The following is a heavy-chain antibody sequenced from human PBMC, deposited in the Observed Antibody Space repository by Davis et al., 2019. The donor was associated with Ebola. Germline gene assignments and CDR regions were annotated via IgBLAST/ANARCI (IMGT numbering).Heavy chain of an antibody. V-gene: IGHV5-51*01. J-gene: IGHJ4*02. D-gene: IGHD6-13*01. CDR3: ATLAAAGTVGWDY. Sequence: GESLKISCKGSGYSFTTYWIAWVRQTPAKGLEWMGIIYPGDSDTRYSPSFQGQVTISADKSISTAYLQWSSLKASDTAMYYCATLAAAGTVGWDYWGQGTLVTVSS. CDR2: IYPGDSDT. CDR1: GYSFTTYW.